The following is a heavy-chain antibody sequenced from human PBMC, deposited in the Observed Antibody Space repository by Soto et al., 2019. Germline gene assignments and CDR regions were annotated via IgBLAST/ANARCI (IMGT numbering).Heavy chain of an antibody. Sequence: SETLSLTCSVSGASISSHYWSWIRQPPGKGLEWIGYVYYSGSTNYNPSLNSRLTILRDTSKNQFSLKLTSVTAADTALYYCARHPDCSSTSCYFDYWGQGTLVTVSS. D-gene: IGHD2-2*01. J-gene: IGHJ4*02. CDR3: ARHPDCSSTSCYFDY. CDR2: VYYSGST. CDR1: GASISSHY. V-gene: IGHV4-59*08.